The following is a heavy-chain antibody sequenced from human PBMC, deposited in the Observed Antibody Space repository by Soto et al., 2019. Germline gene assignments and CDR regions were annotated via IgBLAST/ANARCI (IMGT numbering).Heavy chain of an antibody. V-gene: IGHV4-39*01. CDR3: AKAGCSSTSCYNPFDY. D-gene: IGHD2-2*02. Sequence: QLQLQESGPGLVKPSETLSLTCTVSGGSISSSSYYWGWIRQPPGKGLEWIGSIYYSGSTYYNPSPKSRVTISVDTSNNQFSLKLGSVTAADTAVYYCAKAGCSSTSCYNPFDYWGQGTLVTVSS. CDR2: IYYSGST. CDR1: GGSISSSSYY. J-gene: IGHJ4*02.